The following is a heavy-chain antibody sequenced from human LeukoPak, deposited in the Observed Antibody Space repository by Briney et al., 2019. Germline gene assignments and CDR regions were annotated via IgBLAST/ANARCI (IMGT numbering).Heavy chain of an antibody. D-gene: IGHD1-14*01. CDR2: ISGSGGST. Sequence: GGSLRLSCAASGFTFSSYAMSWVRQAPGKGLEWVATISGSGGSTYYAESVEGRITISRDNSKNTVYLQMNSLRVEDMALFYCAKAKWEPTRAFDYWGQGALVTVSS. CDR3: AKAKWEPTRAFDY. J-gene: IGHJ4*02. CDR1: GFTFSSYA. V-gene: IGHV3-23*01.